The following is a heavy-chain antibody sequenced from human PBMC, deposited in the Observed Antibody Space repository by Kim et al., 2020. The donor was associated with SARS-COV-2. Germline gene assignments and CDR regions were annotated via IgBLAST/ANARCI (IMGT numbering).Heavy chain of an antibody. V-gene: IGHV4-61*08. CDR3: ARGVTVLWGVRSSHYFDF. J-gene: IGHJ4*02. CDR1: GGSVNSADSF. D-gene: IGHD3-10*01. CDR2: IYYSGST. Sequence: SETLSLTCSVSGGSVNSADSFWSWIRQPPGKGLEWLGYIYYSGSTMYNPSLKNRGTISVVTSKNQFSLRLTSVTAADTAIYYCARGVTVLWGVRSSHYFDFWGQGTLVTVSS.